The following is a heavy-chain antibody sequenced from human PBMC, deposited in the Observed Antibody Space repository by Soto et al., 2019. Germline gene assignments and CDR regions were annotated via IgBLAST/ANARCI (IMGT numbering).Heavy chain of an antibody. CDR2: INPNSGTA. V-gene: IGHV1-8*02. J-gene: IGHJ6*02. D-gene: IGHD3-3*01. CDR1: GYTFTSYY. CDR3: ASAFLETNMRAYYYYGMDV. Sequence: ASVKVSCKASGYTFTSYYMHWVRQAPGQGLEWMGWINPNSGTAGYAQKFQGRVSMTRDTSISTAYMELSSLRSDDTAVYYCASAFLETNMRAYYYYGMDVWGQGTTVTVSS.